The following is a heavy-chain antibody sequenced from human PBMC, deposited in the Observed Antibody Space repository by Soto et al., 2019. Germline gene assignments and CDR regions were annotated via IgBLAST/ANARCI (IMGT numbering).Heavy chain of an antibody. J-gene: IGHJ6*02. D-gene: IGHD4-17*01. Sequence: EVQLVESGEGLVQPGGSLRLSCAASGFTFSSYAMHWVRQAPGKGLEYVSAISSNGGSTYYADSVKGRFTISRDNSKNTLYLQMGSLRAEDMAVYYCARGGYGDYGGYYYGMDVWGQGTTVTVSS. CDR3: ARGGYGDYGGYYYGMDV. CDR2: ISSNGGST. V-gene: IGHV3-64*02. CDR1: GFTFSSYA.